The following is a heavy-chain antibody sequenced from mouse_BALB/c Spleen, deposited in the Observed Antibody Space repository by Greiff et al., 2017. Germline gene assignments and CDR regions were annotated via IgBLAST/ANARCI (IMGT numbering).Heavy chain of an antibody. CDR1: GFTFSDFY. CDR2: SRNKANDYTT. J-gene: IGHJ1*01. Sequence: EVMLVESGGGLAQPGGSLRLSCATSGFTFSDFYMEWVRQPPGKRLEWIAASRNKANDYTTEYSASVKGRFIVSRDTSQSILYLQMNALRAEDSAIYYCARDYYGSSWYYDVWGAGTTVTVSS. V-gene: IGHV7-1*02. CDR3: ARDYYGSSWYYDV. D-gene: IGHD1-1*01.